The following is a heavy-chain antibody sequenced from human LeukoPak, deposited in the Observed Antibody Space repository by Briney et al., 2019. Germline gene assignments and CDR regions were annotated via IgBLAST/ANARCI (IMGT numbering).Heavy chain of an antibody. Sequence: PGGSLRLSCAASGFTFSSSSMSWVRQAPGKGLEWVSVISGSGGSTDYADSVKGRFTISRDNSKNTLYLQMNSLRGEDTAVYYCAKGSGWYVWGQGTLVTVSS. V-gene: IGHV3-23*01. D-gene: IGHD6-19*01. CDR3: AKGSGWYV. CDR2: ISGSGGST. J-gene: IGHJ4*02. CDR1: GFTFSSSS.